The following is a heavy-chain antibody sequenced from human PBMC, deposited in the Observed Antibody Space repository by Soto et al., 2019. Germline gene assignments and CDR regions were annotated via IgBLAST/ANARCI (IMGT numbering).Heavy chain of an antibody. CDR2: IYPGDSDT. D-gene: IGHD4-17*01. Sequence: GAALKISCKGSGYSFANYWIGWVRQMPGKGLEWMGIIYPGDSDTRYSPSFQGQVTISADKSINSAYLQWSSLRASDTAMYFCARQTTVTAIDTFDYWGQGTPVTVSS. CDR1: GYSFANYW. CDR3: ARQTTVTAIDTFDY. V-gene: IGHV5-51*01. J-gene: IGHJ4*02.